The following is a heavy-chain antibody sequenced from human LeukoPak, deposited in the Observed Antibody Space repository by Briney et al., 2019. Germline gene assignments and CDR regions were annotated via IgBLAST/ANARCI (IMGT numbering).Heavy chain of an antibody. CDR1: GYSFNTYW. J-gene: IGHJ4*02. D-gene: IGHD1-14*01. V-gene: IGHV5-51*01. CDR3: ARVPERALNDY. CDR2: IFPGDSET. Sequence: HGESLQISCKGSGYSFNTYWIGWVRQLPGKGLEWMGIIFPGDSETRYSPSFQGQVTISVDKSISTAYLQWSSLEASDTAMYYCARVPERALNDYWGQGTLVTVSS.